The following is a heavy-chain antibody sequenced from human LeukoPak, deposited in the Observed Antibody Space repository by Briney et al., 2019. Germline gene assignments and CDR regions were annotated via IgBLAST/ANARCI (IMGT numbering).Heavy chain of an antibody. V-gene: IGHV4-30-4*08. CDR1: GGSISSGDYY. J-gene: IGHJ4*02. Sequence: SETLSLTCTVSGGSISSGDYYWSWIRQPPGKGLEWIGYIYCSGSTYYHPSLKSRVTISVDTSKNQFSLKLSSVTAADTAVYYCAREGGLYCSSTSCYGLDYWGQGTLVTVSS. CDR2: IYCSGST. D-gene: IGHD2-2*01. CDR3: AREGGLYCSSTSCYGLDY.